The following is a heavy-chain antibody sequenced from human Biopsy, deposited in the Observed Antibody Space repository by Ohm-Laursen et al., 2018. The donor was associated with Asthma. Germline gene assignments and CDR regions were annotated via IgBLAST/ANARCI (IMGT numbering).Heavy chain of an antibody. V-gene: IGHV4-39*01. CDR3: VRGSSSWHHGPFHYYYGLDV. CDR1: GGYMRSGNYY. J-gene: IGHJ6*02. CDR2: IYYSGTT. D-gene: IGHD6-13*01. Sequence: SDTLSLTCRLSSGSGGYMRSGNYYWGWIRQPPGKGLKWIGSIYYSGTTYYNPSLESRVTVSANTSKNQFSLKLTSVTAADTAVYYCVRGSSSWHHGPFHYYYGLDVWGQGTTATVSS.